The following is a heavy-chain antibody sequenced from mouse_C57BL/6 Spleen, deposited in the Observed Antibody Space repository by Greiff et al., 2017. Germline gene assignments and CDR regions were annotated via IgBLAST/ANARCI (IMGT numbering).Heavy chain of an antibody. V-gene: IGHV1-7*01. D-gene: IGHD1-1*01. CDR3: ARDYGSSESYWYFDV. J-gene: IGHJ1*03. CDR2: INPSSGYT. CDR1: GYTFTSYW. Sequence: QVQLQQSGAELAKPGASVKLSCKASGYTFTSYWMHWVKQRPGQGLEWIGYINPSSGYTKYNQKFKYKATLTADKSSSTAYMQLSSLTYEDSAVYYCARDYGSSESYWYFDVWGTGTTVTVSS.